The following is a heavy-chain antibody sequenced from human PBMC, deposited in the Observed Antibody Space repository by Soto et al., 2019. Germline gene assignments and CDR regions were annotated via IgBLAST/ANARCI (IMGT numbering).Heavy chain of an antibody. CDR3: ARGVAPGTSAPEY. D-gene: IGHD6-13*01. Sequence: EVQLVESGGGLVQPGGSLRLSCAASGFTVSSNAMSWVRQAPGKGLAWVSVIHSGGSTYYAASVQVRFTIARDNSTNTLFLQINGLRAEDGALYYCARGVAPGTSAPEYWGQGTLVIVSS. CDR1: GFTVSSNA. CDR2: IHSGGST. V-gene: IGHV3-66*01. J-gene: IGHJ4*02.